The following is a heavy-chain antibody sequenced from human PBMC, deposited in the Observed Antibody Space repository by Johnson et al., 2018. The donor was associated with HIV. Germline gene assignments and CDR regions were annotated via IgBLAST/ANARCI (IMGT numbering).Heavy chain of an antibody. V-gene: IGHV3-64*01. CDR3: ARDMREGAFDI. CDR2: ISTHGGST. Sequence: MLLVESGGGLVQPGGSLKLSCAASRFTFSSYAMHCVRQAPGKGLEYVSAISTHGGSTYYAHSVKGRFTISRDNSKNTLFLQMGSLRPEDMAVYYCARDMREGAFDIWGQGTLVTVSS. CDR1: RFTFSSYA. J-gene: IGHJ3*02. D-gene: IGHD1-26*01.